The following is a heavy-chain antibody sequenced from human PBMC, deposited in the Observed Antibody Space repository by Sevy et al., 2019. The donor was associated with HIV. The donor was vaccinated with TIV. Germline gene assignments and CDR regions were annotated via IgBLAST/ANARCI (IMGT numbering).Heavy chain of an antibody. Sequence: ASVKVSSKVSGYTLSKLSMHWVRQAPGKGLEWLGGFDPEDGETFYGQKFQGRVIMTEDTSTDTAYMELNSLNSEDTAVYYCATTKDYYDSSGYPFDYWGQGTQVTVSS. J-gene: IGHJ4*02. CDR2: FDPEDGET. V-gene: IGHV1-24*01. CDR1: GYTLSKLS. D-gene: IGHD3-22*01. CDR3: ATTKDYYDSSGYPFDY.